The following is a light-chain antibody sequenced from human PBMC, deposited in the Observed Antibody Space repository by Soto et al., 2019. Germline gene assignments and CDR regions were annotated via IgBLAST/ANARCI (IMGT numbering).Light chain of an antibody. V-gene: IGLV2-14*01. CDR2: DVS. CDR1: SSDVGGYNY. J-gene: IGLJ1*01. CDR3: SSYTSSSTPYV. Sequence: QSVLTQPASVSGSPGQSITISCTGTSSDVGGYNYVSWYQQHPGKAPKLMIYDVSNRASGVSNRFSGSKSGNTASLTISGLQAEDEADYYCSSYTSSSTPYVFGTGTQLTVL.